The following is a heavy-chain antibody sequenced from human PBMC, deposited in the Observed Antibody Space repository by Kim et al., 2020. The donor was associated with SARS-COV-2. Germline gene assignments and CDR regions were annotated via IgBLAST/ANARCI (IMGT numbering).Heavy chain of an antibody. Sequence: GGSLRLSCAASGFSFSSYPMHWVRQAPGKGLEWVTYISHDGSTIHFADSVKGRFAVSRDNSNNTLYLHLSSLRPEDSAVYFCARVRYYYYGLDVWGQGTTVTVSS. CDR2: ISHDGSTI. D-gene: IGHD3-10*01. CDR3: ARVRYYYYGLDV. J-gene: IGHJ6*02. CDR1: GFSFSSYP. V-gene: IGHV3-30*09.